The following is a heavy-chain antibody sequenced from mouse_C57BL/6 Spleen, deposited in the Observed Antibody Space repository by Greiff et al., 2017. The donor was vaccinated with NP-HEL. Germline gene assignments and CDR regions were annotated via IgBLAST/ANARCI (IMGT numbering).Heavy chain of an antibody. CDR1: GYTFTSYW. Sequence: QVQLQQPGAELVRPGTSVKLSCKASGYTFTSYWMHWVKQRPGQGLEWIGVIDPSDSYTNYNQKFKGKATLTVDTSSSTAYMQLSSLTSEDSAVYYCARGGEGRSAPFDYWGQGTTLTVSS. J-gene: IGHJ2*01. CDR2: IDPSDSYT. V-gene: IGHV1-59*01. CDR3: ARGGEGRSAPFDY. D-gene: IGHD3-3*01.